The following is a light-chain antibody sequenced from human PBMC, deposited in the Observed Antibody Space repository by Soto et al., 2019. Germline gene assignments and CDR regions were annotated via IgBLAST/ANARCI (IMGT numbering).Light chain of an antibody. CDR2: GAS. V-gene: IGKV3-15*01. CDR3: QLSTNSLIT. J-gene: IGKJ5*01. Sequence: VERGPRTVNTSHTVSITYLTWYQQKPGQAPRLLIYGASTRATGIPARFSGSGSGAEFNLPISSLQSEGFAVYYCQLSTNSLITMAQGTRLDIK. CDR1: HTVSITY.